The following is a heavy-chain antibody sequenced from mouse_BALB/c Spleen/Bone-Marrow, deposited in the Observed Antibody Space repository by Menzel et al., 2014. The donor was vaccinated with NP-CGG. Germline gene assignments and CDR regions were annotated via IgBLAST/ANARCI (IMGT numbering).Heavy chain of an antibody. CDR1: GFNIKNTY. D-gene: IGHD1-1*01. Sequence: VQLQQPGAELVKPGASVKLSCTASGFNIKNTYIHWVKQRPEQGLEWTGRIDPANVNTKYDPKFQGKATITADTSSNTAYLQLSSLTSEDTAVYYCATYYYGSSLFAYWGQGTLVTVSA. CDR3: ATYYYGSSLFAY. CDR2: IDPANVNT. V-gene: IGHV14-3*02. J-gene: IGHJ3*01.